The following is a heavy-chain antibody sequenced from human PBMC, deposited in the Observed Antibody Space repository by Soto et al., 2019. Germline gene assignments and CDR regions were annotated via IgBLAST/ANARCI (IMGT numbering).Heavy chain of an antibody. J-gene: IGHJ6*02. CDR3: ARQARRAAAGTPCGMDV. Sequence: GESLKISCKGSGYSFTSYWIGWVRQMPGKGLEWMGIIYPGDSDTRYSPSFQGQVTISADKSISTAYLQWSSLKASDTAMYYCARQARRAAAGTPCGMDVWGQGTTVTVSS. V-gene: IGHV5-51*01. CDR1: GYSFTSYW. D-gene: IGHD6-13*01. CDR2: IYPGDSDT.